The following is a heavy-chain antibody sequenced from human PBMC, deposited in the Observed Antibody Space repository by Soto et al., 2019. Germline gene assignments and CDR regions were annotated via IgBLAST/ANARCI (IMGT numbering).Heavy chain of an antibody. V-gene: IGHV2-5*02. CDR2: IYWDDDK. J-gene: IGHJ4*02. CDR1: GFSLSTSGVG. CDR3: AHSIDDYGDFDYYFDY. Sequence: QITLKESGPTLVKPTQTLTLTCTFSGFSLSTSGVGVGWIRQPPGKALEWLALIYWDDDKRYSPSLKSRLTITKDPSKNQVVLTMTNMDPVDTATYYCAHSIDDYGDFDYYFDYWGQGTLVTVSS. D-gene: IGHD4-17*01.